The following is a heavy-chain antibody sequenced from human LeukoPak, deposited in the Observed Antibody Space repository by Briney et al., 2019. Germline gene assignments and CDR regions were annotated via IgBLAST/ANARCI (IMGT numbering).Heavy chain of an antibody. CDR2: IYYSGST. CDR1: GVSIGSYY. V-gene: IGHV4-59*01. CDR3: ARDLTSFDY. D-gene: IGHD3-9*01. J-gene: IGHJ4*02. Sequence: RSSETLSLTCTVSGVSIGSYYWTWIRKPPGKGLEWIGYIYYSGSTNYNPSLKSRVTISVDTSKNQLSLKLTSVTAADTAVYYCARDLTSFDYWGQGTLVTVSS.